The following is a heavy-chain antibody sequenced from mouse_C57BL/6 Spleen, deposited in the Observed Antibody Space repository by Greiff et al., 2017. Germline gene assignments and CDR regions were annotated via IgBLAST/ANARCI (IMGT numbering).Heavy chain of an antibody. V-gene: IGHV1-81*01. J-gene: IGHJ3*01. CDR1: GYTFTSYC. Sequence: QVQLQQSGAELARPGASVKLSCKASGYTFTSYCISWVKQRTGQGLEWIGEIYPRGRNTYYNKKFKGKATLTADTSSSTAYMELRSLTSEDSAVYSCAIYDYDGFWFAYWGHGTLVTASA. D-gene: IGHD2-4*01. CDR3: AIYDYDGFWFAY. CDR2: IYPRGRNT.